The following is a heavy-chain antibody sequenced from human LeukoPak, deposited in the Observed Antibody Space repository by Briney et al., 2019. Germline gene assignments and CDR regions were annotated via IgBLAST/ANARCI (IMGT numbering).Heavy chain of an antibody. D-gene: IGHD3-10*01. V-gene: IGHV1-18*01. CDR1: GYTFTSYG. Sequence: ASVKVSCKASGYTFTSYGISWVRQAPGQGLEWMGWISGYNGNTNNAQRLQGRVTMTTDTSTSTAYMELRSLRSDDTAVYYCARPAPTGVDAFDIWGQGTLVTVSS. CDR2: ISGYNGNT. CDR3: ARPAPTGVDAFDI. J-gene: IGHJ3*02.